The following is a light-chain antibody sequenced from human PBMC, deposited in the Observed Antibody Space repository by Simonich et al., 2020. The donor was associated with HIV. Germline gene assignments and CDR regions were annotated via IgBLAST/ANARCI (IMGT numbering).Light chain of an antibody. CDR3: QQYGSSYT. CDR1: QSVSSN. CDR2: DAS. Sequence: EIVMTQSPATLSVSPGERATLSCRASQSVSSNLAWYEQKPGQAPRLLIYDASNRATGIPARCSGSGSGTDFTLTISSLEPEDFAVYYCQQYGSSYTFGQGTKLEIK. J-gene: IGKJ2*01. V-gene: IGKV3D-15*01.